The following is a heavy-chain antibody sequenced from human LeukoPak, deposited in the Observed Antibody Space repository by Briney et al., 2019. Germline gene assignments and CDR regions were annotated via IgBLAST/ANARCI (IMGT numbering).Heavy chain of an antibody. CDR2: IHYSGRI. V-gene: IGHV4-34*01. CDR1: GGSSSGYY. CDR3: SRGTDAYKCGNS. J-gene: IGHJ4*02. D-gene: IGHD5-24*01. Sequence: SETLSLTCAVYGGSSSGYYWTWIRQPPGKGLEWIGEIHYSGRINYNPSLKSRVTISADTSNKHFSLKMNSVTAADAAVYYCSRGTDAYKCGNSWGQGTLVTVSS.